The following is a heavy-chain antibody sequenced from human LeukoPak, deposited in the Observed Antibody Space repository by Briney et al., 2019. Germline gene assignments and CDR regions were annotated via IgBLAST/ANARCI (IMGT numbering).Heavy chain of an antibody. Sequence: SETLSLTCTVSGGSISSSSYYWGWIRQPPVKGLEWIGSIYYSGSTYYNPSLKSRVTISVDTSKNQFSLKLSSVTAADTAVYYCARSVGIVATIGAFDIWGQGTMVTVSS. D-gene: IGHD5-12*01. J-gene: IGHJ3*02. CDR3: ARSVGIVATIGAFDI. CDR1: GGSISSSSYY. CDR2: IYYSGST. V-gene: IGHV4-39*01.